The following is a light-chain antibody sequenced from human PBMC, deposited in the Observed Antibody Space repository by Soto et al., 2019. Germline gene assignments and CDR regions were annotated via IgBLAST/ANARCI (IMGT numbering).Light chain of an antibody. CDR1: HSVSPW. CDR3: QQYSSSST. Sequence: DIRMTQSPSTLSASVGGRVTITCRASHSVSPWLAWYQQKPGKAPKLLIYRTSSLQNGVPARFRGRGSGTDFFLTISNLQPDDFATYYCQQYSSSSTFGQGTRVELK. V-gene: IGKV1-5*03. CDR2: RTS. J-gene: IGKJ1*01.